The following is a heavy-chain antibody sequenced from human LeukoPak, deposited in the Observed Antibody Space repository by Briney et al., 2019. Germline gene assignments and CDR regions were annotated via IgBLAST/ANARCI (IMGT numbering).Heavy chain of an antibody. J-gene: IGHJ4*02. CDR1: GFTFSNYS. V-gene: IGHV3-21*01. CDR2: ISSSSSDI. D-gene: IGHD3-10*01. CDR3: AREDTMVRGVFDY. Sequence: GGSLILSCAASGFTFSNYSMNWVRQAPGKGLEWVSSISSSSSDIYYADSVKGRFTISRDNAKNSLYLQMNSLRAEDTAVYYCAREDTMVRGVFDYWGQGTLVTVSS.